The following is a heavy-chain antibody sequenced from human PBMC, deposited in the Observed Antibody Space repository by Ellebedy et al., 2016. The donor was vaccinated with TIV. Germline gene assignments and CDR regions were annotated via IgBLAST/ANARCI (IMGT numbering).Heavy chain of an antibody. J-gene: IGHJ1*01. Sequence: SQTLSLTCXISGDRVSSNSAAWNWIRQSPSRGLEWLARTYYRSKWYNDFAESVKSRITINPDTSKNQLSLQLNSVTPDDTAVYYCARDQGGGAEYFQHWGQGTLVTVSS. D-gene: IGHD3-16*01. CDR1: GDRVSSNSAA. V-gene: IGHV6-1*01. CDR2: TYYRSKWYN. CDR3: ARDQGGGAEYFQH.